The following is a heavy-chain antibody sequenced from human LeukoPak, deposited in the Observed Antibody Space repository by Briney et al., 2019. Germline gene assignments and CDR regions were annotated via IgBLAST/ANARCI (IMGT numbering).Heavy chain of an antibody. D-gene: IGHD2-2*01. Sequence: GGSLRLSCAASGFTFSSYAMSWVRQAPGKGLEWVSAISGSGGSTYYADSVKGRFTISRDNSKSTLFLQMNSLRADDTAVYYCARDWTYVEVPAATFADWGQGTLVTVSS. V-gene: IGHV3-23*01. CDR2: ISGSGGST. CDR1: GFTFSSYA. CDR3: ARDWTYVEVPAATFAD. J-gene: IGHJ4*02.